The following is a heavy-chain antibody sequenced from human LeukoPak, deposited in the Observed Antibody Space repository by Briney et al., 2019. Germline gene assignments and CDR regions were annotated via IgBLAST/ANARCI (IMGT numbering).Heavy chain of an antibody. J-gene: IGHJ5*02. Sequence: GGSLRLSCAASGFTFSSYGMHWVRQAPGKGLEWVAVIWYDGSNKYYADSVKGRFTISRDNSKNTLYLQMNSLRAEDTAVYYCARDPPQTYNGYDGGFDPWGQGTLVTVSS. CDR2: IWYDGSNK. CDR3: ARDPPQTYNGYDGGFDP. V-gene: IGHV3-33*01. D-gene: IGHD5-12*01. CDR1: GFTFSSYG.